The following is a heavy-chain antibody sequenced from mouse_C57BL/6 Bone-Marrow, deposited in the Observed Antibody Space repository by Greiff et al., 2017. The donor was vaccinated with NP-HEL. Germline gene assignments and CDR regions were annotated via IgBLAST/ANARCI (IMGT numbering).Heavy chain of an antibody. J-gene: IGHJ3*01. CDR1: GYTFTSYW. D-gene: IGHD2-4*01. Sequence: QVQLKQPGAELVKPGASVKLSCKASGYTFTSYWMQWVKPRPGQGLEWIGEIDPSDSYTNYNQKFKGQATLTVDTSSSTAYMQLSSLTSEDSAVYYCARDYDYSWFAYWGQGTLVTVSA. CDR2: IDPSDSYT. V-gene: IGHV1-50*01. CDR3: ARDYDYSWFAY.